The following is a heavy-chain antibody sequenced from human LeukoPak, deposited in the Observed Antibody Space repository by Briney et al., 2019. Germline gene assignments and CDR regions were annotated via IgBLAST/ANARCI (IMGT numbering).Heavy chain of an antibody. CDR1: GGSISSGGYY. CDR2: IYYSGST. J-gene: IGHJ4*02. CDR3: ARGGGQWLFQYYFDY. D-gene: IGHD3-22*01. Sequence: SQTLSLTCTVSGGSISSGGYYWSWIRQHPGKGLEWIGYIYYSGSTYYNPSLKSRVTISVDTSKNQFSLKLSSVTAADTAVYYCARGGGQWLFQYYFDYWDQGTLVTVSS. V-gene: IGHV4-31*03.